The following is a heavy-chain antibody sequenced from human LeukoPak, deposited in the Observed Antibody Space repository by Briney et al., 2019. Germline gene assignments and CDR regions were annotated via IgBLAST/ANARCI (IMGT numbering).Heavy chain of an antibody. CDR2: INPLRGIT. CDR3: TRTIGYRPVAGLKEKWFDP. Sequence: ASVKVSCKASGYTFTDYYVHWVRQAPGLGLEWMGIINPLRGITIYAQKFQGRVTMTSDTSTNTVYMELSSLISEDTAVYYCTRTIGYRPVAGLKEKWFDPWGQGTLVTVSS. J-gene: IGHJ5*02. D-gene: IGHD6-19*01. CDR1: GYTFTDYY. V-gene: IGHV1-46*01.